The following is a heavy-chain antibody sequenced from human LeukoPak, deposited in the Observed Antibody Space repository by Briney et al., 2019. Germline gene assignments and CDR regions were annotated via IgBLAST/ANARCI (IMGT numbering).Heavy chain of an antibody. CDR3: ARWYQLLSYFDY. CDR1: GFTVSSNY. J-gene: IGHJ4*02. V-gene: IGHV3-66*01. Sequence: GGSLRLSCAASGFTVSSNYMSWVRQAPGKGLEWVSVIYSDGSTHYADSVKGRFTISRDNSKNTLYLQVNSLRAEDTAVYYCARWYQLLSYFDYWGQGTLVTVSS. D-gene: IGHD2-2*01. CDR2: IYSDGST.